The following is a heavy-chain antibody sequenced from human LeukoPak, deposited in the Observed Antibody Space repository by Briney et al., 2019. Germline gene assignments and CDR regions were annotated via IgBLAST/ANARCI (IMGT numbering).Heavy chain of an antibody. V-gene: IGHV1-69*04. D-gene: IGHD3-3*01. J-gene: IGHJ5*02. CDR1: GGTFSSYT. Sequence: SVKVSCTASGGTFSSYTISWVRQAPGQGLEWMGRIIPILGIANYAQKFQGRVTITADKSTSTAYMELSSLRSEDTAVYYCARDRDYDFWSGRDPNWFDPWGQGTLVTVSS. CDR3: ARDRDYDFWSGRDPNWFDP. CDR2: IIPILGIA.